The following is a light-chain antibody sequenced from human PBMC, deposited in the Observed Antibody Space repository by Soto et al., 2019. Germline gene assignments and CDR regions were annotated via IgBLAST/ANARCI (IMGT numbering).Light chain of an antibody. CDR2: GAS. J-gene: IGKJ1*01. V-gene: IGKV3-20*01. Sequence: EIVLTQSPGTLSLSPGERATLSCRASQSVSSSYLAWYQQKPGQAPRLLIYGASSRATGIPDRFSGSGPGKDFTLTFSRLEPEDFAVYYCQQYGSSPTWTFGQGTKV. CDR3: QQYGSSPTWT. CDR1: QSVSSSY.